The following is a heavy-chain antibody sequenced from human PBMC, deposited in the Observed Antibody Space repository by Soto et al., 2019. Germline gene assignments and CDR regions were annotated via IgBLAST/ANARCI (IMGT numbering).Heavy chain of an antibody. CDR1: GFRFSSNG. V-gene: IGHV3-30*18. CDR2: ISYDGNKK. D-gene: IGHD3-10*01. Sequence: QVQLVESGGGVVQPGRSLRLSCAASGFRFSSNGMHWVRQAPGKGLEWVALISYDGNKKYYADSMKGRFTISRDNSKNSLFLQMDSLPPEDTAVYYCAKDLLSEFDFCGQGTLVSVSS. CDR3: AKDLLSEFDF. J-gene: IGHJ4*02.